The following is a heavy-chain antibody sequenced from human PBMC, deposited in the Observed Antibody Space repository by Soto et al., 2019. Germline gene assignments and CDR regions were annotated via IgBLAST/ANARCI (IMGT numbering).Heavy chain of an antibody. Sequence: ETLSLTCAVYGGSFSGYYWSWIRQPPGKGLEWIGEINHSGSTNYNPSLKSRVTISVDTSKNQFSLKLSSVTAADTAVYYCARGLYSSSFGIDYWGQGTLVTVSS. CDR2: INHSGST. CDR1: GGSFSGYY. J-gene: IGHJ4*02. V-gene: IGHV4-34*01. D-gene: IGHD6-6*01. CDR3: ARGLYSSSFGIDY.